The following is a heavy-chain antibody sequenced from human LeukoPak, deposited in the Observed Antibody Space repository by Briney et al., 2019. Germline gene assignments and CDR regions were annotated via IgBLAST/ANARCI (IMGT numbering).Heavy chain of an antibody. Sequence: SQTLSLTCTVSGGSISSGSYYWSWIRQPAGKGLEWIGRIYTSGSTDYNPSLKSRVTISVDTSKNQFSLKLSSVTAADTAVYYCARADTLEPFDYWGQGTLVTVSS. CDR2: IYTSGST. D-gene: IGHD1-1*01. J-gene: IGHJ4*02. V-gene: IGHV4-61*02. CDR3: ARADTLEPFDY. CDR1: GGSISSGSYY.